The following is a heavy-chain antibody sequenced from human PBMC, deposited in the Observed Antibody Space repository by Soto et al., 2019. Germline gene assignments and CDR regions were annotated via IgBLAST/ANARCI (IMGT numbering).Heavy chain of an antibody. CDR3: AKAPFRQLLLYYFDY. CDR2: ISGSGGST. V-gene: IGHV3-23*01. Sequence: EVQLLESGGGLVQPGGSLRLSCAASGFTFSSYAMSWVRQAPGKGLEWVSAISGSGGSTYYADSVKGRFTISRDNSKNMLYLQMNSLRAEDTAVYYCAKAPFRQLLLYYFDYWGQGTLVTVSS. D-gene: IGHD2-2*01. J-gene: IGHJ4*02. CDR1: GFTFSSYA.